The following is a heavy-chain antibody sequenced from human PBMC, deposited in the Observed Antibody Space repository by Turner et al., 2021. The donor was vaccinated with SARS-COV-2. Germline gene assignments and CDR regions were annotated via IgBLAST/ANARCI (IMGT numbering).Heavy chain of an antibody. CDR1: GDSISTGHDY. D-gene: IGHD3-10*01. CDR3: MRHDHYCSASINWFNA. Sequence: QLQLQELRPLLVMPSETLSLLFTLSGDSISTGHDYWGWIRQPPGKGLEWIGSIYYSGRTFYNPSVKSRVTISVDTSKNDFSLQLSSVTAADTAVYYCMRHDHYCSASINWFNAWGQGTLVTVS. J-gene: IGHJ5*02. CDR2: IYYSGRT. V-gene: IGHV4-39*01.